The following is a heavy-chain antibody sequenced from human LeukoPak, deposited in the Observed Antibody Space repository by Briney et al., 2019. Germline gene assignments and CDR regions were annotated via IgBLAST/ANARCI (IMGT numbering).Heavy chain of an antibody. Sequence: GGSLRLSCAASGFTFSSCGMNWVRQAPGKGLEWVSSISGSSTYIYYADSVKGRFTISRDNSKNTLYLQMNSLRAEDTAVYYCAKGAVRGVPFDYWGQGTLVTVSS. J-gene: IGHJ4*02. CDR3: AKGAVRGVPFDY. D-gene: IGHD3-10*01. CDR2: ISGSSTYI. CDR1: GFTFSSCG. V-gene: IGHV3-21*04.